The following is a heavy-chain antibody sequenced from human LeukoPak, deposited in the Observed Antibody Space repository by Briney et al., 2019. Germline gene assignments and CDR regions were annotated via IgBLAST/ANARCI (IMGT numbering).Heavy chain of an antibody. CDR1: GGSISSYY. J-gene: IGHJ4*02. CDR3: ARQDFWSGYLGLCYFDY. D-gene: IGHD3-3*01. CDR2: IYYSGST. V-gene: IGHV4-59*08. Sequence: SETLSLTCTVSGGSISSYYWSWIRQHPGKGLECVGYIYYSGSTNYNPSLKSRVTISVDTSKNQFSLKLSSVTAADTAVYYCARQDFWSGYLGLCYFDYWGQGTLVTVSS.